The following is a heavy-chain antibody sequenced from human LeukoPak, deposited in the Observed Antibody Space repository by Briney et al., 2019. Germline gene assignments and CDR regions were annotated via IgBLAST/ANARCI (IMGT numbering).Heavy chain of an antibody. CDR2: ISSSGSTI. V-gene: IGHV3-48*03. CDR3: ARDIRYFDSDYYYGMDV. Sequence: GGSLRLSCAASGLTFSSYEMNWVRQAPGEGLEWVSYISSSGSTIYYADSVKGRFTISRDNAKNSLYLQMNSLRAEDTAVYYCARDIRYFDSDYYYGMDVWGQGTTVTVSS. J-gene: IGHJ6*02. CDR1: GLTFSSYE. D-gene: IGHD3-9*01.